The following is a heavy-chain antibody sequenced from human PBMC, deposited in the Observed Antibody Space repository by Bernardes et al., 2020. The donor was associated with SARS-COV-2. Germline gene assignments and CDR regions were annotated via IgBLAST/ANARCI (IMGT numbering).Heavy chain of an antibody. J-gene: IGHJ5*02. V-gene: IGHV4-39*01. CDR2: IYYSGST. Sequence: SETLSLTCTVSGGSISSSSYYWGGIRQPPGKGLEWIGTIYYSGSTYYNPSLKSRVTISVDTSKNQFSLKLSSVTAADTAVYYCARHHPGFLEWTNWFDPWGQGTLVTVSS. CDR1: GGSISSSSYY. CDR3: ARHHPGFLEWTNWFDP. D-gene: IGHD3-3*01.